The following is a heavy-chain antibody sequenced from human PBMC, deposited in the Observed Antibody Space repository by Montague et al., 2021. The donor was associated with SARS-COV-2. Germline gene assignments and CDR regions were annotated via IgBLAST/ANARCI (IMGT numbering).Heavy chain of an antibody. V-gene: IGHV4-38-2*02. CDR3: ARYSPLGCESPDTFDI. D-gene: IGHD2-21*01. CDR1: GSSVRSDYY. Sequence: SETLSLTCTVSGSSVRSDYYWAWIRQSPGKGLEWIGSSSHKGITDYNPSLRSRVTLSVDTSKNQISLKLTSVAAADTAVYYCARYSPLGCESPDTFDIWGRGTMVTVSS. CDR2: SSHKGIT. J-gene: IGHJ3*02.